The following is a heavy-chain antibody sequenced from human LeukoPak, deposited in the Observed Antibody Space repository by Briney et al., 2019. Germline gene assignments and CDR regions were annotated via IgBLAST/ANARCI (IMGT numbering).Heavy chain of an antibody. Sequence: SETLSLTCAVSGVSISSSNWWTWVRQPPGKGLEWIGYIYYSGTTNYNPSLKSRVTISVDTSKNQFSLKLRSVTAADTAMYYCAREGYASNWYPDWGQGTLVTVSS. D-gene: IGHD6-13*01. CDR2: IYYSGTT. CDR3: AREGYASNWYPD. J-gene: IGHJ4*02. V-gene: IGHV4-4*02. CDR1: GVSISSSNW.